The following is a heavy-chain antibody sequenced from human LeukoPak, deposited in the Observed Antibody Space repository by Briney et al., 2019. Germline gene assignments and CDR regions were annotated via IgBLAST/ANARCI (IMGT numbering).Heavy chain of an antibody. CDR1: GFTFSSYW. J-gene: IGHJ4*02. CDR2: IKQDGSEK. V-gene: IGHV3-7*01. CDR3: ARDHPRSIVVVPAAHDY. D-gene: IGHD2-2*01. Sequence: GGSLRLSCAASGFTFSSYWMSWVRQAPGKGLEWVANIKQDGSEKYYVDSVKGRFTISRDNAKNSLYLQMNSLRAEDTAVYYCARDHPRSIVVVPAAHDYWGQGTLDTVSS.